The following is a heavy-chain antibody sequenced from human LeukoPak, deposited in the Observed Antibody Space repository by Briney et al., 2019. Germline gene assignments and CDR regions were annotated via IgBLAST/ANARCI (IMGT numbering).Heavy chain of an antibody. D-gene: IGHD3-22*01. Sequence: GESLKISCKGSGYSFTSYWIGWVRQMPGKGLEWMGIIYPGDSDTRYSPSFQGQVTISADKSISTAYLQWTSLKASDTAMYYCARVVITSPYYMDVWGKGTTVTISS. CDR2: IYPGDSDT. V-gene: IGHV5-51*01. CDR3: ARVVITSPYYMDV. CDR1: GYSFTSYW. J-gene: IGHJ6*03.